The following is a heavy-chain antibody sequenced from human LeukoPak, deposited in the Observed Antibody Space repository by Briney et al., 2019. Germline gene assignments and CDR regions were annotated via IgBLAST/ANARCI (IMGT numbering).Heavy chain of an antibody. CDR1: GGSISSSSYY. CDR2: IYYSGST. CDR3: ARGFSYHNNWFDP. V-gene: IGHV4-39*07. D-gene: IGHD3-22*01. J-gene: IGHJ5*02. Sequence: PSETLSLTCTVSGGSISSSSYYWGWIRQPPGKGLEWIGSIYYSGSTYYNPSLKSRVTISVDTSKNRFSLKLSSVTAADTAVYYCARGFSYHNNWFDPWGQGTLVTASS.